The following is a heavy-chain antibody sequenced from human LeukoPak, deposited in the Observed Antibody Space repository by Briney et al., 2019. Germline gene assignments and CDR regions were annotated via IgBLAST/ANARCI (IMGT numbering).Heavy chain of an antibody. CDR2: IRFDGSYK. CDR1: GFTFSSYG. D-gene: IGHD6-13*01. Sequence: GGSLRLSCAASGFTFSSYGMHWVRQAPGKGLEWVAFIRFDGSYKDYADSVKGRFTISRDKSKNTLYLQMNSLRAEDTAVYYCASQGRIAAAGFDYWGQGTLVTVSS. V-gene: IGHV3-30*02. CDR3: ASQGRIAAAGFDY. J-gene: IGHJ4*02.